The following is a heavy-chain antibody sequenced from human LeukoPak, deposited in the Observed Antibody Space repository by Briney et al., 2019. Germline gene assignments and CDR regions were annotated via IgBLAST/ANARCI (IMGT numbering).Heavy chain of an antibody. CDR2: IYYSGST. D-gene: IGHD2-2*01. Sequence: PSETLSLTCTVSGGSISSYYWSWIRQPPGKGLGWIGYIYYSGSTNYNPSLKSRVTISVDTSKNQFSLKLSSVTAADTAVYYCARGGTTDHYYYDYMDVWGKGTTVTVSS. V-gene: IGHV4-59*01. CDR1: GGSISSYY. CDR3: ARGGTTDHYYYDYMDV. J-gene: IGHJ6*03.